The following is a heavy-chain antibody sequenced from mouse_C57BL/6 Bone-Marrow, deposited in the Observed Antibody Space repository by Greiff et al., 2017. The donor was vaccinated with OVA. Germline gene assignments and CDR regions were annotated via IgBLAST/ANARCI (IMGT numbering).Heavy chain of an antibody. CDR3: ARINYWYFDV. J-gene: IGHJ1*03. V-gene: IGHV5-17*01. CDR1: GFPFGDYG. CDR2: ISSVSRTI. Sequence: EVMLVESGGGLVKPGGSRKPPGAASGFPFGDYGRNWFGQAQERGLEWVAYISSVSRTISYAYTVKGRFTISRDKAKNTLFLQMTSLRSEDTAMYYCARINYWYFDVWGTGTTVTVSS.